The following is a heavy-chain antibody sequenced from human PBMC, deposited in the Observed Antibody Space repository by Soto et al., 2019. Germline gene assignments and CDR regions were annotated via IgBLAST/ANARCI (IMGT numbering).Heavy chain of an antibody. CDR3: ARGSRYSSSFASTS. J-gene: IGHJ5*02. D-gene: IGHD6-13*01. CDR2: XNPXXGXT. Sequence: ASVKVSCKASGYTFTSYYMHCVRQAPGQGLEWXGIXNPXXGXTXXXQXXXGRVTMTRDTSTSTVYMELSSLRSEDTAVYYCARGSRYSSSFASTSWGQGTLVTVSS. CDR1: GYTFTSYY. V-gene: IGHV1-46*01.